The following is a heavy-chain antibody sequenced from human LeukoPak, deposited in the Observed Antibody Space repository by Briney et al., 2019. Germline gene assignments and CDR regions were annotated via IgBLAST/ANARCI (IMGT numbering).Heavy chain of an antibody. CDR3: ARDFYGDSVDY. Sequence: GGSLRLSCAASGFTFSSYWMHWVRQAPGKGLVWVSRINSDGSSTSYADSVKGRFAISRDNAKNTLYLQMNSLRAEDTAVYYCARDFYGDSVDYWGQGTLVTVSS. CDR1: GFTFSSYW. V-gene: IGHV3-74*01. D-gene: IGHD4-17*01. CDR2: INSDGSST. J-gene: IGHJ4*02.